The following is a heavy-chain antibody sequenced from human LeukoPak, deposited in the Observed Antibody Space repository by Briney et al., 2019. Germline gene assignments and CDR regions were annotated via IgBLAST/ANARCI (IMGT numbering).Heavy chain of an antibody. CDR2: ISGSGGST. J-gene: IGHJ2*01. V-gene: IGHV3-23*01. CDR3: ARSDPIAVAGTVYFDL. CDR1: GFTFSSYA. Sequence: TGGSLRLSCAASGFTFSSYAMSWVRQAPGKGLEWVSAISGSGGSTYYADSGRGRFTISRDNSKNTLYLQMNSLRAEDTAVYYCARSDPIAVAGTVYFDLWGRGTLVTVSS. D-gene: IGHD6-19*01.